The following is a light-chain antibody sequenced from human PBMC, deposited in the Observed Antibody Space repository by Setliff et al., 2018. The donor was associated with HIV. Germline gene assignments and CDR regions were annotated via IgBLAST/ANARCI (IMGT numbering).Light chain of an antibody. Sequence: QSALTQPASVSGSPGQSIILSCTGSSSDIGGYNYVSWYQQYPGKAPKLMIYDVTERPSGVSSRFSGSKSGNTASLTISGLQAEDEADYYCSSYTATTASYVVFGGGTKVTVL. CDR3: SSYTATTASYVV. V-gene: IGLV2-14*03. J-gene: IGLJ2*01. CDR1: SSDIGGYNY. CDR2: DVT.